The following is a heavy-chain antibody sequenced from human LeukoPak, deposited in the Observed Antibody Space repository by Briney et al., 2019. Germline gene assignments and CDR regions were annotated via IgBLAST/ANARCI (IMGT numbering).Heavy chain of an antibody. D-gene: IGHD3-22*01. J-gene: IGHJ3*02. V-gene: IGHV1-69*05. CDR3: ARDSDYYDSSVGYAFDI. CDR1: GGTFSSYA. CDR2: IIPIFGTA. Sequence: ASVKVSRKASGGTFSSYAISWVRQAPGQGLEWMGRIIPIFGTANYAQKFQGRVTITTDESTSTAYMELSSLRSEDTAVYYCARDSDYYDSSVGYAFDIWGQGTMVTVSS.